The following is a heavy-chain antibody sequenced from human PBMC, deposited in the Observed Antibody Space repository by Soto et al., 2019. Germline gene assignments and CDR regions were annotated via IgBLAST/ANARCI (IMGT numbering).Heavy chain of an antibody. CDR2: ISSSSDFI. Sequence: VGSLRLSCAASGFTFSSYGMNWVRQAPGRGLEWVSSISSSSDFIYYADSVKGRFTISRDNAKNSLYLQMNSLRAEDTAVYYCARDELDYYDSSGYYGPYYYYGMDVWGQGTTVTVSS. CDR3: ARDELDYYDSSGYYGPYYYYGMDV. D-gene: IGHD3-22*01. CDR1: GFTFSSYG. J-gene: IGHJ6*02. V-gene: IGHV3-21*04.